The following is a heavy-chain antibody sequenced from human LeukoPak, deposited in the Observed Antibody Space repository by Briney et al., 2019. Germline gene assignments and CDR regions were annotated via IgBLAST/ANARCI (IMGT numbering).Heavy chain of an antibody. D-gene: IGHD1-26*01. J-gene: IGHJ4*02. CDR2: IKGDGTGT. CDR3: TSHLGAVRDY. CDR1: GFSFSNAW. V-gene: IGHV3-74*01. Sequence: GGSLRLSCAASGFSFSNAWMNWVRQAPWKGLEWVGRIKGDGTGTTYADPVKGRFTISRDNAKNTLYLQMNNLRAEDTAVYYCTSHLGAVRDYWGQGTLVTVSS.